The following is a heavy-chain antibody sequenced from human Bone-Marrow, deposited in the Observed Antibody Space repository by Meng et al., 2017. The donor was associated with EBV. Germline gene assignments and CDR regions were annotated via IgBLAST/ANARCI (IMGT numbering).Heavy chain of an antibody. J-gene: IGHJ4*02. Sequence: GRLVQFGAGGKKTGSSVRVSCRASGDTLTNYGISWVGQAPGQGLEWMGGIIPVSGTTNYAQKFQDRLTITADESTNTAYMDLSSLGFEDTAMYYCAAPKYCSGTSCYEVFDFWGQGSLVTVSS. D-gene: IGHD2-2*01. CDR1: GDTLTNYG. V-gene: IGHV1-69*01. CDR3: AAPKYCSGTSCYEVFDF. CDR2: IIPVSGTT.